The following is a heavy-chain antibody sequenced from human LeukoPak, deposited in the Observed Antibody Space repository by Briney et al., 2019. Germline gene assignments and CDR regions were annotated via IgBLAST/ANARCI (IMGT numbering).Heavy chain of an antibody. J-gene: IGHJ3*02. D-gene: IGHD6-19*01. V-gene: IGHV4-39*01. CDR2: IYYSGST. CDR3: ARLLSSDWYKGAFDI. Sequence: SETLSLTCAVSGGSISSSGYYWGWIRQPPGQGLVWVGGIYYSGSTYDKPSLKSRVTFSVDTSKNQFSLKLSSVTAADTAVYYCARLLSSDWYKGAFDIWGQGTMVTVSS. CDR1: GGSISSSGYY.